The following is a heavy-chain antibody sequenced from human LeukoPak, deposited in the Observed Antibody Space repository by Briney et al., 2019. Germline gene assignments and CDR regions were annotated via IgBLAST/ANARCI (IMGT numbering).Heavy chain of an antibody. J-gene: IGHJ4*02. CDR1: GFTFSSYE. CDR3: ARAHYYDSSGYYFFDS. CDR2: ISRSGSTI. D-gene: IGHD3-22*01. V-gene: IGHV3-48*03. Sequence: GGSLRLSCAASGFTFSSYEMNWVRQAPGKGLEWVSYISRSGSTIFSADSVKGRFTTSRDNAKNSLFLQMNSLRAEDTAVYYCARAHYYDSSGYYFFDSWGQGTLVTVSS.